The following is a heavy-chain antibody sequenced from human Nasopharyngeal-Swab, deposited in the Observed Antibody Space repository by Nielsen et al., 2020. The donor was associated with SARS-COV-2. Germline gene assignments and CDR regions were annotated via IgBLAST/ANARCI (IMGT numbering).Heavy chain of an antibody. CDR2: IYHSGST. D-gene: IGHD3-10*01. Sequence: SETLSLTCTVSGGSISSGGYYWSWIRQPPGKGLEWIGEIYHSGSTNYNPSLKSRVTISVDKSKNQFSLKLSSVTAADTAVYYCARLQGSITMVRGVIGMDVWGKGTTVTVSS. CDR1: GGSISSGGYY. V-gene: IGHV4-39*07. CDR3: ARLQGSITMVRGVIGMDV. J-gene: IGHJ6*04.